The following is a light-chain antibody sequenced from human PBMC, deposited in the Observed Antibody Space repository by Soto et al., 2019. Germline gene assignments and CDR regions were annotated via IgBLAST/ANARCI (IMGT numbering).Light chain of an antibody. CDR1: ENISNNF. V-gene: IGKV3-20*01. CDR2: GAS. J-gene: IGKJ1*01. CDR3: QQYGSSPGT. Sequence: EIVLTQSPGTLSLSPGGRATLSCRASENISNNFLAWYQQKPGQAPRLLIYGASSRATGIPDRFSGSGSGTDFTLTISSLESEDFAVYYCQQYGSSPGTFGQGTKVDI.